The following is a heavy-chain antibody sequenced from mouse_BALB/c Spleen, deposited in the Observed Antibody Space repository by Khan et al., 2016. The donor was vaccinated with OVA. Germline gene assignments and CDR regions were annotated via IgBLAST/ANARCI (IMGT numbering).Heavy chain of an antibody. V-gene: IGHV1S29*02. D-gene: IGHD1-1*01. CDR2: IFPNNGDS. Sequence: VQLQQSGPELVKPGASVKISCKASGYTFTDYNMDWVKQSHGKSLEWVGYIFPNNGDSGYNQKFKTKATLTVDSSSTTAYMELRSLTSEDSAVYYCARSGYGSYAYWGQGTLVPVSA. J-gene: IGHJ3*01. CDR3: ARSGYGSYAY. CDR1: GYTFTDYN.